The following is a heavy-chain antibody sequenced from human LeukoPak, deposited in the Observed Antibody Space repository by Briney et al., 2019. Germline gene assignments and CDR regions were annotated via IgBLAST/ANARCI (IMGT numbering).Heavy chain of an antibody. CDR3: ARDRTPHHNWDDAVGLRF. J-gene: IGHJ1*01. D-gene: IGHD1-20*01. V-gene: IGHV3-33*01. Sequence: GRSLRLSCAASGFTFNIYGMHWVRQAPGKGLEWVAVIWPDESNVHYADSVKDRFTISRDTPKNTLYLQMSSLRVEDTAVYYCARDRTPHHNWDDAVGLRFWGQGTLVTVSS. CDR2: IWPDESNV. CDR1: GFTFNIYG.